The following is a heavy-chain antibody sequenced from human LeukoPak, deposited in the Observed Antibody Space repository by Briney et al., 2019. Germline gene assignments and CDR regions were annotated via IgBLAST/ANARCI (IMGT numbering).Heavy chain of an antibody. D-gene: IGHD3-10*02. CDR1: GGSISSYY. V-gene: IGHV4-4*07. CDR2: IYTSGST. Sequence: PSETLSLSCTVSGGSISSYYWSWIRQPAGKGLEWIGRIYTSGSTNYNPSLKSRVTISVDTSKNQFSLKLSSVTAADTAVYYCARGSAGILRSDAFDIWGQGTMVTVSS. J-gene: IGHJ3*02. CDR3: ARGSAGILRSDAFDI.